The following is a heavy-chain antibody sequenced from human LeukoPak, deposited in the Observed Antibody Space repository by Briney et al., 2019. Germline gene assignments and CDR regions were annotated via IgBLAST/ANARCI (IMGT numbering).Heavy chain of an antibody. Sequence: ASVKVSCKASGYTFTSYGISWVRQAPGQGLEWMGWISAYNSNTHYAQKLQGRVTMTTDTSTSTAYMELRSLRSDDSAVYYCARGFPPRRYYDSSGYYSYYFDYWGQGTLVTVPS. J-gene: IGHJ4*02. CDR3: ARGFPPRRYYDSSGYYSYYFDY. CDR1: GYTFTSYG. D-gene: IGHD3-22*01. V-gene: IGHV1-18*01. CDR2: ISAYNSNT.